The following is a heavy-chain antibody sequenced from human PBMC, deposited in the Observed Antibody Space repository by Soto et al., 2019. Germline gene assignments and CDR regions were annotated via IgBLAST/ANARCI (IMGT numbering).Heavy chain of an antibody. CDR3: AKVSRGIGVVPAALN. J-gene: IGHJ4*02. V-gene: IGHV1-3*01. Sequence: ASVKVSCKASGYTFSSYAIHWVRQAPGQRLEWMGWISAGNGNTKYSQKFQGRVTMTRDTSTSTAYMEQSSLRSEDTAEYYCAKVSRGIGVVPAALNWGQGTLVTVSS. D-gene: IGHD2-2*01. CDR2: ISAGNGNT. CDR1: GYTFSSYA.